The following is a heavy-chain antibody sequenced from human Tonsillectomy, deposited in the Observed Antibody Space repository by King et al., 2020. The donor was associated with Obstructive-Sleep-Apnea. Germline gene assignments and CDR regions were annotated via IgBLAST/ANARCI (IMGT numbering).Heavy chain of an antibody. Sequence: VQLVESGGGLVQPGGSLRLSCAASGFTFSSYSMNWVRQAPGKGLEWVSYISSSSSTIYYADSVKGRFTISRDNAKNSLYLQMNSLRAEDTAVYYCARGRGFGGWYFYAYWGQGTLVTVSS. CDR1: GFTFSSYS. CDR2: ISSSSSTI. CDR3: ARGRGFGGWYFYAY. D-gene: IGHD6-19*01. V-gene: IGHV3-48*01. J-gene: IGHJ4*02.